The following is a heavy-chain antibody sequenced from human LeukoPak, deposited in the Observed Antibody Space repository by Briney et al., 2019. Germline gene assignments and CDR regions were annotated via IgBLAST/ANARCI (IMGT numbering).Heavy chain of an antibody. D-gene: IGHD3-10*01. CDR2: ISSSGSYI. CDR3: ARDQSTKGVFDY. CDR1: AFTFSSFG. Sequence: GGSLRLSCAASAFTFSSFGMSWVRQAPGKGLEWVSSISSSGSYIYYADSVKGRFTISRDNAKNSLYLQMNSLRVEDTAVYYCARDQSTKGVFDYWGRGTVVTVSS. J-gene: IGHJ4*02. V-gene: IGHV3-21*01.